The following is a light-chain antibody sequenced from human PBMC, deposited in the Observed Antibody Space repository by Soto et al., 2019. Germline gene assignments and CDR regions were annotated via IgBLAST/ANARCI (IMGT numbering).Light chain of an antibody. Sequence: EIVLTQSPGTLSLSPGERATLSCRASQSISSSNLAWYQRKPGQAPRLLIYGASSRATGISDRFSGSGSGTDFTLTISRLEPEDFAVYYCQQYGSSRTFGQGTKVEIK. CDR2: GAS. J-gene: IGKJ1*01. V-gene: IGKV3-20*01. CDR3: QQYGSSRT. CDR1: QSISSSN.